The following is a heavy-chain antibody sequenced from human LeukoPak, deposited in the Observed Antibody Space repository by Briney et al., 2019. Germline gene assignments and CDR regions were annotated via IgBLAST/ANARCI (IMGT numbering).Heavy chain of an antibody. D-gene: IGHD3-22*01. CDR3: AKDPTHYRVWDYYETIGLSY. J-gene: IGHJ4*02. CDR1: GFTFSSYG. CDR2: IHFDGSNE. V-gene: IGHV3-30*02. Sequence: PGGSLRLSCAASGFTFSSYGMHWVRQAPGKGLEWVAFIHFDGSNEYYAGSVKGRFTISRDNSKNTLNLQMNSLRAEDTAVYYCAKDPTHYRVWDYYETIGLSYWGQGTLVTVSS.